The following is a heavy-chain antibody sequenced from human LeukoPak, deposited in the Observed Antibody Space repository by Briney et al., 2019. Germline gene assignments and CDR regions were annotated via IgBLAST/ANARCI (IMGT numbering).Heavy chain of an antibody. CDR1: GYSISSGYL. CDR2: TYHGGTT. Sequence: PSETLSLTCTVSGYSISSGYLWGWIRQPPGKGLEWIGSTYHGGTTYSNPSLKSRVIISEDTSKNQLSLKLSSVTAADTAVYYCERGSGDWTYYFDYWGQGTLVTVSS. D-gene: IGHD2-21*02. CDR3: ERGSGDWTYYFDY. V-gene: IGHV4-38-2*02. J-gene: IGHJ4*02.